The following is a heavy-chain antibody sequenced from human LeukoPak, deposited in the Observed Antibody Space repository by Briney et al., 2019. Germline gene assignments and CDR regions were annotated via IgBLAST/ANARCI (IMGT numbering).Heavy chain of an antibody. J-gene: IGHJ3*02. D-gene: IGHD6-19*01. CDR1: GYTLTGYY. V-gene: IGHV1-18*04. CDR3: AREAPVAAGSDAFDI. Sequence: ASVKVSCKASGYTLTGYYMHWVRQAPGQSLEWMGWISPYNSNTKYAQKLQGRVTMTTDTSTNTAYMEVRSLRSDDTAVYYYAREAPVAAGSDAFDIWGQGTMVTVSS. CDR2: ISPYNSNT.